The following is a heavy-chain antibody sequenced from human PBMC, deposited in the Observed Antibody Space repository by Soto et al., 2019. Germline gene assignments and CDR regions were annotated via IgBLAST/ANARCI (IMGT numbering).Heavy chain of an antibody. CDR2: IKSKTDGGTT. CDR1: GFSFSNAG. D-gene: IGHD2-2*01. CDR3: TTGSDCSSTSCYETYYYYGMDV. V-gene: IGHV3-15*07. Sequence: PGGSLRLSCAASGFSFSNAGMNWVRQAPGKGLEWVGRIKSKTDGGTTDYAAPVKGRFTISRDDSKNTLYLQMNSLKTEDTAVYYCTTGSDCSSTSCYETYYYYGMDVWGQGTTVTVSS. J-gene: IGHJ6*02.